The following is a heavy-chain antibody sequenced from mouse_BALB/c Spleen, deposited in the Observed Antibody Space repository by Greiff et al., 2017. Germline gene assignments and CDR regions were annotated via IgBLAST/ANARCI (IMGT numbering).Heavy chain of an antibody. D-gene: IGHD1-1*01. V-gene: IGHV2-6-7*01. J-gene: IGHJ4*01. CDR1: GFSLTGYG. Sequence: QVQLKESGPGLVAPSQSLSITCTVSGFSLTGYGVNWVRQPPGKGLEWLGMIWGDGSTDYNSALKSRLSISKDNSKSQVFLKMNSLQTDDTARYYCARDRSYYYGSSPYYAMDYWGQGTSVTVSS. CDR3: ARDRSYYYGSSPYYAMDY. CDR2: IWGDGST.